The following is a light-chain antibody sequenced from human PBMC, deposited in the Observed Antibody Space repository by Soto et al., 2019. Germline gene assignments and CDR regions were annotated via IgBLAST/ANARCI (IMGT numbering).Light chain of an antibody. Sequence: EMMLTQSLATRSLSPGERATLSCRSSQSVSSDLAGNQEKRGQAPRLVXXDSSNRDTGIPARFSGSGSGNDFTLTISSREPEDFAVYYCQQRSNWPPLTFGGGTNVDIK. CDR1: QSVSSD. CDR3: QQRSNWPPLT. V-gene: IGKV3-11*01. CDR2: DSS. J-gene: IGKJ4*01.